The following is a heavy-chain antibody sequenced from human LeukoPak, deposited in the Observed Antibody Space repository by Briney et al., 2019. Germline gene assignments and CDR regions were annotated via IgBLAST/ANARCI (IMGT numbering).Heavy chain of an antibody. CDR2: IYYSGST. V-gene: IGHV4-59*01. CDR1: GGSMSGYY. CDR3: ARVAGGTTLIDY. J-gene: IGHJ4*02. D-gene: IGHD1-1*01. Sequence: PSETLSLTCTVSGGSMSGYYWSWIRQPPGKGLEWIGYIYYSGSTNYNPSLKSRVTISVDTSKNQFSLKLSSVTAADTAVYYCARVAGGTTLIDYWGQGTLVTVSS.